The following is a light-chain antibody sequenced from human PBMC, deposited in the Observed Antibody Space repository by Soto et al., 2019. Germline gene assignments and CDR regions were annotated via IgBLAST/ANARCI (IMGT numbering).Light chain of an antibody. Sequence: VMTQSPATLSVSPGERVTLSCMASQSVSGNLAWYQQKPGQAPRLLIHGASTRATDIPARFSGSGSGTEFTLTITSLQSEDFAVYYCQHYNNWPPWTFGQGTKVDIK. CDR3: QHYNNWPPWT. CDR2: GAS. V-gene: IGKV3-15*01. CDR1: QSVSGN. J-gene: IGKJ1*01.